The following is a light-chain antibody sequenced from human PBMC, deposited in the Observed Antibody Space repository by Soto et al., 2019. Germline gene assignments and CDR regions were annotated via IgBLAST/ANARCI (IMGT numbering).Light chain of an antibody. J-gene: IGLJ1*01. V-gene: IGLV2-14*03. Sequence: QSALTQPASVSGSPGQSITISCIGTSSDVGGYNYVSWYQHHPGKAPKVIIYDVSNRPSGVSDRFSGSKSGNRASLTISGLHAEDEAYYYCSSYTRRSTQVFGTGTKLTVL. CDR3: SSYTRRSTQV. CDR2: DVS. CDR1: SSDVGGYNY.